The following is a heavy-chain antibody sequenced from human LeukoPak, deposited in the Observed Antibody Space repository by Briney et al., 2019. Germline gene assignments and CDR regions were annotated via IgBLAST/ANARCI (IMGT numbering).Heavy chain of an antibody. V-gene: IGHV4-59*01. CDR1: GGSISSYY. Sequence: SETLSLTCTVSGGSISSYYWSWIRQPPGKGLEWVGYIYYSGSTNYNPSLKSRVTISVDTSKKQFSLKLSSVTAADTAVCYCASTVLGGSPPYYFDYWGQGTLVTVSS. J-gene: IGHJ4*02. CDR3: ASTVLGGSPPYYFDY. D-gene: IGHD4-11*01. CDR2: IYYSGST.